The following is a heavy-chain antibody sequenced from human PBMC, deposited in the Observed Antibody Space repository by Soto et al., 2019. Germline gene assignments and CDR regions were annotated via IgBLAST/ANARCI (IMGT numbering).Heavy chain of an antibody. CDR3: AREWSGNYYDRSGYYPDYYYGMDV. CDR1: GYTFTSYG. V-gene: IGHV1-18*01. D-gene: IGHD3-22*01. CDR2: ISAYNGNT. Sequence: RASVKVSCKASGYTFTSYGISWVRQAPGQGLEWMGWISAYNGNTNYAQKLQGRVTMTTDTSTSTAYMELRSLRSDDTAVYYCAREWSGNYYDRSGYYPDYYYGMDVWGQGTTVTVSS. J-gene: IGHJ6*02.